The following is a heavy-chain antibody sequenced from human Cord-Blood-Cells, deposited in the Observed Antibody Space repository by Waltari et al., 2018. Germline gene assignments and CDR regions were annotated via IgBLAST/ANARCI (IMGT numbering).Heavy chain of an antibody. J-gene: IGHJ4*02. CDR2: IYYSGST. CDR1: GCPTSSSSYY. V-gene: IGHV4-39*01. CDR3: ARHVYDFWSGYYFDY. D-gene: IGHD3-3*01. Sequence: QLQLQESGPGLVKPSETLSLTCTVSGCPTSSSSYYWGWIRQPPGKGLEWIGSIYYSGSTYYNPSLKSRVTISVDTSKNQFSLKLSSVTAADTAVYYCARHVYDFWSGYYFDYWGQGTLVTVSS.